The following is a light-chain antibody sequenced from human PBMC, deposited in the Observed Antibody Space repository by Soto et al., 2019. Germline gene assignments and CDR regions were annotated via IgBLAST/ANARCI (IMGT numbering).Light chain of an antibody. CDR2: EVT. CDR3: ISYTSSTTHVI. Sequence: QSALTQPASVSGSPGQSLTISCTGTSSDIGGYNSVSWYQQHPGKAPKLMIYEVTNRPSGVSSRFSGSKSGNTASLTISGLQAEDEAHYYCISYTSSTTHVIFGAGTKLTVL. J-gene: IGLJ2*01. CDR1: SSDIGGYNS. V-gene: IGLV2-14*01.